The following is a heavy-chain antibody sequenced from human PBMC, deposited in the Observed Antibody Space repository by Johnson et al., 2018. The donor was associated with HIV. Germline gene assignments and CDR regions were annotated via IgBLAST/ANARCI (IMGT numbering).Heavy chain of an antibody. CDR3: AKGLLIAAAHDAFDI. Sequence: QVQLVESGGGVVQPGRSLRLSCAASGFTFSSYGMHWVRQAPGKGLDWVAVIWYDGSNKYYADSVKGRFTISRDNSKNTLYLQMNSLRAEDTAVYYCAKGLLIAAAHDAFDIWGQGTVVTVSS. V-gene: IGHV3-33*06. J-gene: IGHJ3*02. CDR2: IWYDGSNK. CDR1: GFTFSSYG. D-gene: IGHD6-13*01.